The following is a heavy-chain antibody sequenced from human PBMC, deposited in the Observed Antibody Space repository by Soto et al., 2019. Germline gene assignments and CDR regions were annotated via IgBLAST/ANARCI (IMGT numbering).Heavy chain of an antibody. CDR3: ATYYYDSSGYSLLNYYYYGMDV. J-gene: IGHJ6*01. CDR2: IITIFGTA. CDR1: GGTFSLYA. V-gene: IGHV1-69*13. D-gene: IGHD3-22*01. Sequence: VKVSCKASGGTFSLYAISWVRQAPGQGLEWMGGIITIFGTAKYAQKIQGRVTITADESTRTGYMELSSLRSEETAVYYCATYYYDSSGYSLLNYYYYGMDVWGQGTTVTVSS.